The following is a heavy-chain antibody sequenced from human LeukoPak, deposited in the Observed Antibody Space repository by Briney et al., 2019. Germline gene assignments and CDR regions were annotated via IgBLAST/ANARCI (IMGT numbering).Heavy chain of an antibody. CDR1: GYTFTSYY. CDR2: INPSGGST. CDR3: ARDEIAAAYGTNWFDP. V-gene: IGHV1-46*01. Sequence: ASVKVSCKASGYTFTSYYMHWVRQAPGQGLEWMGIINPSGGSTSYAQKFQGRVTMTRDTSTSTVYMELSSLRSEDTAVYYCARDEIAAAYGTNWFDPWGQGTLVTVS. D-gene: IGHD6-13*01. J-gene: IGHJ5*02.